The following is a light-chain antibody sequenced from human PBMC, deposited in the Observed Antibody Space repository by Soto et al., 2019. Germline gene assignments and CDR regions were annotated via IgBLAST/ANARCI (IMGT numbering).Light chain of an antibody. CDR3: QQYNNWWT. J-gene: IGKJ1*01. CDR1: QSVSSS. Sequence: EIVMTQSPATLSVSPEERATFSCRASQSVSSSLAWYQQKPGQAPRLLIYDASTRATGIPARFSGSGSGTEFTLTISSLQSEDSAVYYCQQYNNWWTFGQGTKVDIK. CDR2: DAS. V-gene: IGKV3D-15*01.